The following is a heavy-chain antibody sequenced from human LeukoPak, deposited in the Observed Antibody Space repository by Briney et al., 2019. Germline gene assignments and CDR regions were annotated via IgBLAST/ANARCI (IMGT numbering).Heavy chain of an antibody. CDR1: GGSISSYY. CDR3: ANLISQGWFDP. V-gene: IGHV4-59*04. CDR2: IYYSGST. Sequence: SETLSLTCTVSGGSISSYYWSWIRQPPGKGLEWIANIYYSGSTYYSPSLKSRVTISVDTPKNQFSLKLSSVTAADTAVYYCANLISQGWFDPWGQGILVTVSS. J-gene: IGHJ5*02.